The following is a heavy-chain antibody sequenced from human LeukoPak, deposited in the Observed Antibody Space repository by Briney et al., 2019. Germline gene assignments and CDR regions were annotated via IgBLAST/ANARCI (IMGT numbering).Heavy chain of an antibody. CDR3: ASYRLGSGSYYPDAFDI. D-gene: IGHD3-10*01. Sequence: PSETLSLTCAVYGGSFSGYYWSWIRQPPGKGLEWIGEISHSGSTNYNPSLKSRVTISVDTSKNQFSLKLSSVTAADTAVYYCASYRLGSGSYYPDAFDIWGQGTMVTVSS. CDR2: ISHSGST. V-gene: IGHV4-34*01. J-gene: IGHJ3*02. CDR1: GGSFSGYY.